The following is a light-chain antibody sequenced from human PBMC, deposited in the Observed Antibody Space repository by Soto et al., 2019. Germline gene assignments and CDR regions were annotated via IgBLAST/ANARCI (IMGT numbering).Light chain of an antibody. CDR3: QQRSNWPPWT. Sequence: EIVLTQSPATLSLSPGERATLCCRASQSVSSYLAWYQQKPGQAPRLLIYDASNRATGIPARFSGSGSGTDFTLTISSLEPEDFAVYYCQQRSNWPPWTFGQGTKVAIK. CDR1: QSVSSY. J-gene: IGKJ1*01. CDR2: DAS. V-gene: IGKV3-11*01.